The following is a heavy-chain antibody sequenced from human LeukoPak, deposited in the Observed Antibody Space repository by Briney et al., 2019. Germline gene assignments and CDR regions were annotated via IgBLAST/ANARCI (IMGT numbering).Heavy chain of an antibody. D-gene: IGHD1-26*01. CDR2: INTNTGNP. CDR1: GYTFTSYA. CDR3: ARGYGGSSPVPYYYYYGMDV. Sequence: ASVKVSCKASGYTFTSYAMNWVRQAPGQGLEWMGWINTNTGNPTYAQGFTGRFVFSLDTSVSTAYLQISSLKAEDTAVYYCARGYGGSSPVPYYYYYGMDVWGQGTTVTVSS. J-gene: IGHJ6*02. V-gene: IGHV7-4-1*02.